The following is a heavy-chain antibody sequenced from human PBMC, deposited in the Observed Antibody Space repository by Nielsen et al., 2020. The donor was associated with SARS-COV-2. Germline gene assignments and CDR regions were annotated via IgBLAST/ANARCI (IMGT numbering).Heavy chain of an antibody. CDR2: INWSGDNT. D-gene: IGHD3-10*01. Sequence: LSLTCAASGFTFDDYGMSWVRQAPGKGLEWVSGINWSGDNTGYADSMKGRFTISRDNAKNSLFLQMNSLRAEDTAFYYCARGGVLWFAELPDYWGQGTLVTVSS. V-gene: IGHV3-20*04. CDR1: GFTFDDYG. CDR3: ARGGVLWFAELPDY. J-gene: IGHJ4*02.